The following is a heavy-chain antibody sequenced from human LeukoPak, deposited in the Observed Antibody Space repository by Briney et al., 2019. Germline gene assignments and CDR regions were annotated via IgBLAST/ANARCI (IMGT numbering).Heavy chain of an antibody. CDR1: GFSLSTSGVG. V-gene: IGHV2-5*02. D-gene: IGHD6-19*01. Sequence: SGPTLVNPTQTLTLTCTFSGFSLSTSGVGVGWIRQPPGKALEWVALIYWDDDKRYSPSLKSRLTITKDTSQNQVVLTMTNMDPVDTATYYCAHRNLMTVAGIGYSFDSWGQGALVTVSS. CDR2: IYWDDDK. CDR3: AHRNLMTVAGIGYSFDS. J-gene: IGHJ4*02.